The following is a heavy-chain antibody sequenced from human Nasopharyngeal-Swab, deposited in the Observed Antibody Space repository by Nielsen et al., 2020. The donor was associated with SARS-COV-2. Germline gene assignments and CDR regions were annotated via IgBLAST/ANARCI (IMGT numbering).Heavy chain of an antibody. CDR2: INNSGST. CDR1: GGSFSGYY. J-gene: IGHJ3*01. V-gene: IGHV4-34*01. CDR3: ARGASAWYGDAFDL. D-gene: IGHD6-13*01. Sequence: SETLSLTCAVYGGSFSGYYWSWIRKPPGKGMEWIGEINNSGSTNYNPSLKSRVTISVDRSNNQFSLRLSSVTAADTAVYYCARGASAWYGDAFDLWGQGTMVTVS.